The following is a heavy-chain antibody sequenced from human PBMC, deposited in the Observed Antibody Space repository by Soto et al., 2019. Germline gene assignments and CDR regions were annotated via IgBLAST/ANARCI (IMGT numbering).Heavy chain of an antibody. CDR3: ARGGRPYDFWSGRIIDY. D-gene: IGHD3-3*01. Sequence: SETLSLTCTVSGGSVSSGSYYRSWIRQPPGKGLEWIGYIYYSGSTNYNPSLKSRVTISVDTSKNQFSLKLSSVTAADTAVYYCARGGRPYDFWSGRIIDYWGQGTLVTVSS. V-gene: IGHV4-61*01. CDR1: GGSVSSGSYY. CDR2: IYYSGST. J-gene: IGHJ4*02.